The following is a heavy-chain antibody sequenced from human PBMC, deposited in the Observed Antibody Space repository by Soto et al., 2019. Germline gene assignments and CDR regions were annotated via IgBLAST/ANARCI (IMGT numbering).Heavy chain of an antibody. CDR2: ISGSGGRT. CDR1: GFTFSSYA. D-gene: IGHD1-26*01. CDR3: AKDLSSGSYWGEGWFDP. V-gene: IGHV3-23*01. J-gene: IGHJ5*02. Sequence: GGSLRLSCAASGFTFSSYAMSWVRQAPGKGLEWVSAISGSGGRTYYADSVKGRFTISRENSKNTLYLQMNSLRAEDTAVYYCAKDLSSGSYWGEGWFDPWGQGTLVTVSS.